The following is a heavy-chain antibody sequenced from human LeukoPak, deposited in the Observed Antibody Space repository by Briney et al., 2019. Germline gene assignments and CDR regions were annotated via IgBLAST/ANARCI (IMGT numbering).Heavy chain of an antibody. Sequence: ASVKVSCKASGGTFSSYAISWVRQAPGQGLEWMGGIIPIFSTANYAQKFQGRVTITADESTSTAYMELSSLRSEDTAVYYCARFVTTSHYFDYWGQGTLVTVSS. CDR3: ARFVTTSHYFDY. CDR1: GGTFSSYA. V-gene: IGHV1-69*13. D-gene: IGHD4-11*01. CDR2: IIPIFSTA. J-gene: IGHJ4*02.